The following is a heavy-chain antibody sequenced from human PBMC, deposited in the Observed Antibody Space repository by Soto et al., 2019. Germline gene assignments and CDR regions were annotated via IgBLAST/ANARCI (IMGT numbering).Heavy chain of an antibody. CDR1: GYTFTSYY. CDR3: ARGSIWGDAFDI. V-gene: IGHV1-46*01. CDR2: INPSGGST. Sequence: QVQLVQSGAEVKKPGASVKVSCKASGYTFTSYYLHWVRQAPGQGLEWMGIINPSGGSTSYAQKFQGRVTMTRDTSTSTVYMELSSLSSEDTAVYYCARGSIWGDAFDIWGQGTMVTVSS. J-gene: IGHJ3*02. D-gene: IGHD2-2*02.